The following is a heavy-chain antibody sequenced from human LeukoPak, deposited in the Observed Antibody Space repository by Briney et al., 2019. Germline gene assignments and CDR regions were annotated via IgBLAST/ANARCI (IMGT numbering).Heavy chain of an antibody. D-gene: IGHD2-2*01. Sequence: ASVKVSCKASGYTFTGYYMHWVRQAPGQGLEWMGWINPNSGGTNYAQKFQGRVTMTRDTSISTAYMELSRLGSDDTAVYYCVRHAKNIVVVPARRCWFDPWGQGTLVAVSS. J-gene: IGHJ5*02. CDR1: GYTFTGYY. CDR2: INPNSGGT. V-gene: IGHV1-2*02. CDR3: VRHAKNIVVVPARRCWFDP.